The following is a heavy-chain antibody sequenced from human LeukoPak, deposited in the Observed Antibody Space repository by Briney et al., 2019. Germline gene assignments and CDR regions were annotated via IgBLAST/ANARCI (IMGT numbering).Heavy chain of an antibody. V-gene: IGHV3-7*01. J-gene: IGHJ5*02. CDR3: ARDRSLGDP. CDR1: GFNFSIYW. Sequence: PGGSLRLSCAASGFNFSIYWMGWVRQAPGKGLEWVANIKQDGSEKYYVDSVKGRFTISRDNAKNSLYLQMNSLRAEDTAVYYCARDRSLGDPWGQGTLVTVSS. CDR2: IKQDGSEK.